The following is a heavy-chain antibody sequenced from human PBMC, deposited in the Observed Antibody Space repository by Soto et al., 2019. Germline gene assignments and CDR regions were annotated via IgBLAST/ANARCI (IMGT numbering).Heavy chain of an antibody. CDR2: IIPIFAIA. Sequence: QVQLVQSGAEVKKPGSSVKVSCKASGGSFRSNALSWVRQAPGQGLEWRGGIIPIFAIANYAQRFQGRVTITADESTGTAYMELSSLRSEDTAVYYCARVGEYCGGACPQYFEHWGQGTLVTVSS. J-gene: IGHJ1*01. CDR1: GGSFRSNA. D-gene: IGHD2-21*02. V-gene: IGHV1-69*12. CDR3: ARVGEYCGGACPQYFEH.